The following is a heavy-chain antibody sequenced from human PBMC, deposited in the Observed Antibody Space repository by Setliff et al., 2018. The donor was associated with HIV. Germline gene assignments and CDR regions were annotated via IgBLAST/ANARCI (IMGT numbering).Heavy chain of an antibody. Sequence: GESLKISCAASGFTFSIYETNWVRQAPGKGLEWVSYMTASGSNIYYADSVKGRFTISRDNAKNSLYLQMNSLRAEDTAIYYCARDDPAGGIDFWGQGTLVTVSS. CDR3: ARDDPAGGIDF. V-gene: IGHV3-48*03. J-gene: IGHJ4*02. CDR2: MTASGSNI. D-gene: IGHD1-26*01. CDR1: GFTFSIYE.